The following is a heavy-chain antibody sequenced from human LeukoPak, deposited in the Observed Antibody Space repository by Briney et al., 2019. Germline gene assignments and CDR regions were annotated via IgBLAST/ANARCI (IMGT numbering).Heavy chain of an antibody. Sequence: SETLSLTCTVSGGSISSGGCYWSWIRQHPGKGLEWIGYIYYSGSTYYNPSLKSRVTISVDTSKNQFSLKLSSVTAADTAVYYCARTYYDSSGYYTENWFDPWGQGTLVTVSS. CDR2: IYYSGST. CDR3: ARTYYDSSGYYTENWFDP. J-gene: IGHJ5*02. V-gene: IGHV4-31*03. D-gene: IGHD3-22*01. CDR1: GGSISSGGCY.